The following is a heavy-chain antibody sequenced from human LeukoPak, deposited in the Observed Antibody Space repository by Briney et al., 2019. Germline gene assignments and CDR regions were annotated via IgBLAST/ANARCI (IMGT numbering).Heavy chain of an antibody. V-gene: IGHV3-30*02. Sequence: PGGSLRLSCAASGFTFSSYGMHWVRQAPGKGLEWVAFIRYDGSNKYYADSVKGRFTISRDNSKNTLYLQMNSLRAEDTAVYYCAKADYYGSGSYIKWGYWGQGTLVTVSS. CDR2: IRYDGSNK. CDR3: AKADYYGSGSYIKWGY. J-gene: IGHJ4*02. D-gene: IGHD3-10*01. CDR1: GFTFSSYG.